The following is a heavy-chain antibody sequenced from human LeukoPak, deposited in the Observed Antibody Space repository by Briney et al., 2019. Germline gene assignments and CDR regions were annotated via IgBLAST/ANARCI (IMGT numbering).Heavy chain of an antibody. CDR1: GGSISSYY. CDR2: IYTCGST. V-gene: IGHV4-4*07. D-gene: IGHD5-18*01. CDR3: ARGRGYSYGEYYFDY. J-gene: IGHJ4*02. Sequence: PSGTLSLTCTVSGGSISSYYWSWIRQPAGKGLEWIGRIYTCGSTNYNPSLKSRVTMSVDTSKNQFSLKLSSVTAADTAVYYCARGRGYSYGEYYFDYWGQGTLVTVSS.